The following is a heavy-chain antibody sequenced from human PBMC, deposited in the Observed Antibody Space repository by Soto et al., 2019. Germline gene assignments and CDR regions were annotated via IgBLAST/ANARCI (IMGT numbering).Heavy chain of an antibody. CDR3: AREQGVASYYYYGMDV. D-gene: IGHD3-10*01. V-gene: IGHV3-33*01. Sequence: QVQLVESGGGVVQPGRSLRLSCAASGFTFSSYGMHWVRQAPGKGLEWVAVIWYDGSNKYYADSVKGRFTISRDNSKNTLYLQMNSLRAEDTAVYYCAREQGVASYYYYGMDVWGQGTTVTVSS. CDR2: IWYDGSNK. CDR1: GFTFSSYG. J-gene: IGHJ6*02.